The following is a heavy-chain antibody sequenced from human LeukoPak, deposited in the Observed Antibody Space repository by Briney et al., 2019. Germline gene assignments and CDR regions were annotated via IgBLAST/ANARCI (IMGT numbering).Heavy chain of an antibody. CDR2: INPNSGGT. CDR3: ARGAAYCGGDCLVY. CDR1: GYTFTGYY. J-gene: IGHJ4*02. V-gene: IGHV1-2*04. Sequence: ASVKVSCKASGYTFTGYYMHWVRQAPGQGLEWMGWINPNSGGTNYAQKFQGWVTTTRDTSISTAYMELSRLRSDDTAVYYCARGAAYCGGDCLVYWGQGTLVTVSS. D-gene: IGHD2-21*01.